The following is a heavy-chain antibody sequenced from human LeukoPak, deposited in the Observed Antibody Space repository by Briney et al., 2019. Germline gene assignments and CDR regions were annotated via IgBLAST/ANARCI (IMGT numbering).Heavy chain of an antibody. D-gene: IGHD3-10*01. CDR3: AKDITMVRGVIAAGENFDY. CDR2: ISGSGGST. CDR1: GFTFSSYA. Sequence: GGSLRLSCAASGFTFSSYAMGWVRQAPGKGLEWVSAISGSGGSTYYADSVKGRFTISRGNARNSLYLQMNSLRAEDTAVYYCAKDITMVRGVIAAGENFDYWGQGTLVTVSS. V-gene: IGHV3-23*01. J-gene: IGHJ4*02.